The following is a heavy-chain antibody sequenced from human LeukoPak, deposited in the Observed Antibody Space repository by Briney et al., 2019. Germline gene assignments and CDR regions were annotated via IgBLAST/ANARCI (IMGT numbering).Heavy chain of an antibody. CDR1: GGSISSNW. J-gene: IGHJ4*02. CDR2: IYHTGTT. Sequence: SGTLSLTCTVSGGSISSNWWSWVRQPPGKGLEWIGEIYHTGTTNSNPSLKSRVTISLDKTKNQFSLKLSSVTAADTAVYYCARGKPHFRYYFDYWGQGTLVTVSS. V-gene: IGHV4-4*02. CDR3: ARGKPHFRYYFDY.